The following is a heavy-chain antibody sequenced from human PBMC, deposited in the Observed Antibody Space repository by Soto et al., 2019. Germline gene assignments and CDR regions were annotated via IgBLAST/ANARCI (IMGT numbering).Heavy chain of an antibody. D-gene: IGHD2-15*01. CDR3: AKDLEVLSARFES. CDR2: ISASGGRT. V-gene: IGHV3-23*01. Sequence: PGGSLRLSCRASGFTFGNYAMAWVRQAPGKGLEWVSGISASGGRTYYADSAKGRFTISRDNSNNTLYLQMSSLRAEDTAVYYCAKDLEVLSARFESWGQVARFTVSS. CDR1: GFTFGNYA. J-gene: IGHJ4*02.